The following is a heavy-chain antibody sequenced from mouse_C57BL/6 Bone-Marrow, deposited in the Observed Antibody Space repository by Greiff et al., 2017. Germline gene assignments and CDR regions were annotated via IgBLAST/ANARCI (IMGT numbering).Heavy chain of an antibody. Sequence: QVQLKESGAELVRPGTSVKMSCKASGYTFTNYWIGWAKQRPGHGLEWIGDIYPGGGYTNYNEKFKGKATLTADKSSSTAYMQFSSLTSEDSTIYYGARWLLRGDYFDYGGQGTTLTVSS. CDR2: IYPGGGYT. D-gene: IGHD2-3*01. CDR1: GYTFTNYW. CDR3: ARWLLRGDYFDY. V-gene: IGHV1-63*01. J-gene: IGHJ2*01.